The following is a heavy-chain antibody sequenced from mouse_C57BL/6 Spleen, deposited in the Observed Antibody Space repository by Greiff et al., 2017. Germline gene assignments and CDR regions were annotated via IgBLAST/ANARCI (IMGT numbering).Heavy chain of an antibody. CDR2: LDPENGDT. CDR1: GFNIKDDY. V-gene: IGHV14-4*01. D-gene: IGHD2-4*01. CDR3: TTWAYDYDA. Sequence: VQLQQSGAELVRPGASVKLSCTASGFNIKDDYMHWVKQRPEQGLEWIGWLDPENGDTEYASKFQGKATITADTSSNTAYLQLSSLTSEDTAVYYCTTWAYDYDAWGQGTLVTVSA. J-gene: IGHJ3*01.